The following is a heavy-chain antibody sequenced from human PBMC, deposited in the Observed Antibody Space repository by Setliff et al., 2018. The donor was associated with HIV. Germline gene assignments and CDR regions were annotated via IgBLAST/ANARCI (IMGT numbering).Heavy chain of an antibody. V-gene: IGHV4-4*02. CDR3: ARGGYSSSWYTYYGMDV. CDR1: GVSISNSLR. D-gene: IGHD6-13*01. CDR2: INHSGST. Sequence: SETLSLTCVVSGVSISNSLRWTWVRQPPGKGLEWVGEINHSGSTNYNPSLKSRVTISVDTSKNQFSLKLSSVTAADTAVYYCARGGYSSSWYTYYGMDVWGQGTTVTVSS. J-gene: IGHJ6*02.